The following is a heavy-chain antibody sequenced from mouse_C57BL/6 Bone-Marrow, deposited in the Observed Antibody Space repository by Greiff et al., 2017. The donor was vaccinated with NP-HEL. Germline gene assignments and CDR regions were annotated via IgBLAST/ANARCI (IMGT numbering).Heavy chain of an antibody. V-gene: IGHV1-52*01. J-gene: IGHJ3*01. D-gene: IGHD2-12*01. Sequence: QVQLQQPGAELVRPGSSVKLSCKASGYTFTSYWMHWVKQRPIQGLEWIGNIDPSDSETHYNQKFKDKATLTVDKSSSTAYMQLSSLTSEDSAVYYCARERAYYRGPWFAYWGQGTLVTVSA. CDR2: IDPSDSET. CDR1: GYTFTSYW. CDR3: ARERAYYRGPWFAY.